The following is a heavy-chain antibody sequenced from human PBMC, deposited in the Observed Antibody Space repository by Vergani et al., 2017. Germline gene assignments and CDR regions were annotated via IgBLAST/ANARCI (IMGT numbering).Heavy chain of an antibody. CDR2: FDPEDGET. CDR3: ATGGGVDTAFYEAFDI. CDR1: GYTLTELS. D-gene: IGHD5-18*01. V-gene: IGHV1-24*01. Sequence: QVQLVQSGAEVKKPGASVKVSCKVSGYTLTELSMHWVRQAPGKGLEWMGGFDPEDGETIYAQKFQGRVTMTEDKSTDTAYMELSSLRSEDTAVYYCATGGGVDTAFYEAFDIWGQGTMVTVSS. J-gene: IGHJ3*02.